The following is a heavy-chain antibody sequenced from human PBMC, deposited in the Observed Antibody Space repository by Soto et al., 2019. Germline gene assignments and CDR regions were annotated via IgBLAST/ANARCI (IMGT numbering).Heavy chain of an antibody. CDR3: ATGSARFDF. D-gene: IGHD6-6*01. Sequence: EVQLVESGGGSVNPGGSVRLSCAASGFTFTDAWMNWVRQVPGEGLEWVGHVKSQIDGGTTDSAAALDGRVTISRDDSKNTMYLQMNRLRTDDTAVYYCATGSARFDFWGQGTLVTVSS. CDR1: GFTFTDAW. CDR2: VKSQIDGGTT. J-gene: IGHJ5*01. V-gene: IGHV3-15*01.